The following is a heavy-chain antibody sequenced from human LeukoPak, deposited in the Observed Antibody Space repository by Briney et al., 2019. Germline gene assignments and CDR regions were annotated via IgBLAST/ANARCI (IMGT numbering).Heavy chain of an antibody. J-gene: IGHJ4*02. D-gene: IGHD3-10*01. Sequence: GGSLRLSCAASGFTFSSYSMSWVRQAPGKGLEGVSYVSSSSRTIYYADSVKGRFTISRDNAKKSLYLQMKSLRAEDTAFYYCARDAVMRGISGLDYWGQGTLVTVSS. CDR2: VSSSSRTI. CDR3: ARDAVMRGISGLDY. V-gene: IGHV3-48*01. CDR1: GFTFSSYS.